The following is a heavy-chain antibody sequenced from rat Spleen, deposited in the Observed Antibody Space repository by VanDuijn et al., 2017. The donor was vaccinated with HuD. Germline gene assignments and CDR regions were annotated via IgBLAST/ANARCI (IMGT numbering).Heavy chain of an antibody. J-gene: IGHJ2*01. D-gene: IGHD1-10*01. CDR3: ARRRGQVYNNYFDY. CDR2: ISYSGST. CDR1: DYSITSNY. V-gene: IGHV3-1*01. Sequence: EVQLQESGPGLVKPSQSLSLTCSVTDYSITSNYWDWIRKFPGSKMEWIGHISYSGSTTYNPSLKSLISITRDTSKNQFFLQLNSVTTEDTATYYCARRRGQVYNNYFDYWGQGVMVTVSS.